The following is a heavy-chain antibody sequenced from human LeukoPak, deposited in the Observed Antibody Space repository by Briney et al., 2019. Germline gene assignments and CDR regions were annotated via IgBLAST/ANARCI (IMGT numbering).Heavy chain of an antibody. V-gene: IGHV4-59*01. D-gene: IGHD6-13*01. Sequence: SETLSLTCTVSGGSISSYYWSWIRQPPGKGLEWIGYMYYSGSSNYNPSLKSRVTISVDTSKNQFSLNLSSVTAADTAVYYCARVYWSSSWSSQRGWFDPWGQGTLVIVSS. CDR3: ARVYWSSSWSSQRGWFDP. J-gene: IGHJ5*02. CDR2: MYYSGSS. CDR1: GGSISSYY.